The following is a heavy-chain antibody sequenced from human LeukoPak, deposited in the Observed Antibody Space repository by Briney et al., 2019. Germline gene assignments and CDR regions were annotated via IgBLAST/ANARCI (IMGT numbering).Heavy chain of an antibody. CDR3: ARDYSAYYDSSGYYYN. V-gene: IGHV3-30-3*01. D-gene: IGHD3-22*01. J-gene: IGHJ4*02. CDR2: ISYDGSNK. Sequence: GGSLRLSCAASGFTFSSYAMHWVRQAPGKGLEWVAVISYDGSNKYYADSVKGRFTISRDNSKNTLYLQMNSLRAEDTAVYYCARDYSAYYDSSGYYYNWGQGPLVTVSS. CDR1: GFTFSSYA.